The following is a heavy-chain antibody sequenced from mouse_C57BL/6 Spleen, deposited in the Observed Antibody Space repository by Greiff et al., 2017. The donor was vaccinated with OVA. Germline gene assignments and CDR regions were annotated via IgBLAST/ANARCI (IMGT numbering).Heavy chain of an antibody. CDR3: ARWDYTYAMDY. J-gene: IGHJ4*01. V-gene: IGHV1-50*01. Sequence: QVQLQQPGAELVKPGASVKLSCKASGYTFTSYWMQWVNQRPGQGLEWIGEIDTSASYTNYNQKLKGKATLTVDTSSSTAYMQLSSLTSGDSAVYYCARWDYTYAMDYWGQGTPVTVSA. CDR1: GYTFTSYW. D-gene: IGHD2-12*01. CDR2: IDTSASYT.